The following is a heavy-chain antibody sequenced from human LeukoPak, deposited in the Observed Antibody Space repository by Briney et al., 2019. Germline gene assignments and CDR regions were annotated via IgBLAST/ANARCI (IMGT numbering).Heavy chain of an antibody. V-gene: IGHV3-7*04. CDR1: GFTFSTYW. CDR2: IRQDGSEK. CDR3: ARDIRGDGFDI. J-gene: IGHJ3*02. Sequence: GGSLRLSCAASGFTFSTYWMTWVRQAPGKGLEWVANIRQDGSEKYYVDSVEGRFTISRDNAKKSLFLQMNSLRAEDTAVYYCARDIRGDGFDIWGQGTMVTVSS. D-gene: IGHD2-2*02.